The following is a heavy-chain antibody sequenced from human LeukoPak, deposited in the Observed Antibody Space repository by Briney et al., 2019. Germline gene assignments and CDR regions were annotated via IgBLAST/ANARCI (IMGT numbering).Heavy chain of an antibody. CDR1: GGSFSGYY. V-gene: IGHV4-34*01. J-gene: IGHJ4*02. D-gene: IGHD6-6*01. CDR3: ARSGSRAARQSY. CDR2: INHSGST. Sequence: SETLSLTCAVHGGSFSGYYWTWIRQPPGKGLEWIGEINHSGSTNYNPSLKSRVTISVDTSKNLFSLNLSSVTAADTGVYFCARSGSRAARQSYWGQGTQVTVSS.